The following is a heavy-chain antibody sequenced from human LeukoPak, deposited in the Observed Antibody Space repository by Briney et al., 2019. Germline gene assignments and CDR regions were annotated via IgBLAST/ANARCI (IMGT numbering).Heavy chain of an antibody. J-gene: IGHJ4*02. D-gene: IGHD3-22*01. CDR3: AKSDYYYSSGHPSSFEY. V-gene: IGHV3-23*01. Sequence: GGSLRLSCAASGFPFSSYAMSWVRQAPGKGLEWVSAVSGSGGTTYYADSVKGRFTISRDNSKNTLYLQMNSLRAEDTALYYCAKSDYYYSSGHPSSFEYWGQGTLVTVSS. CDR1: GFPFSSYA. CDR2: VSGSGGTT.